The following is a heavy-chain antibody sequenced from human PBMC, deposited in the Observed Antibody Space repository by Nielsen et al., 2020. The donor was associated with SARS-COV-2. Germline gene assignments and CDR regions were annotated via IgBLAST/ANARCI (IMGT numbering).Heavy chain of an antibody. CDR3: ARDRTGLSYFDY. Sequence: GGSLRLSCAASGFTFDDYAMHWVRQAPGKGLEWVSRINTDGRWISYADSVKGRFTISRDNAKNTVYLQMNTLRAEDTAVYWCARDRTGLSYFDYWGQGTLVTVSS. V-gene: IGHV3-74*01. CDR2: INTDGRWI. J-gene: IGHJ4*02. D-gene: IGHD3/OR15-3a*01. CDR1: GFTFDDYA.